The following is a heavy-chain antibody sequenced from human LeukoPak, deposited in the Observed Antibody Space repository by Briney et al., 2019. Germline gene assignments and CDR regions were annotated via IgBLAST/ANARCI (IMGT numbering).Heavy chain of an antibody. D-gene: IGHD4-17*01. CDR2: ISWNSGSI. Sequence: GGSLRLSCAASGFTFDDYAMHWVRQAPGKGLEWVSGISWNSGSIGYADSVKGRFTISRDNAKNSLYLQMNSLRAEDTALYYCAKDMVRVTTRDWYFDLWGRGTLVTVSS. J-gene: IGHJ2*01. V-gene: IGHV3-9*01. CDR1: GFTFDDYA. CDR3: AKDMVRVTTRDWYFDL.